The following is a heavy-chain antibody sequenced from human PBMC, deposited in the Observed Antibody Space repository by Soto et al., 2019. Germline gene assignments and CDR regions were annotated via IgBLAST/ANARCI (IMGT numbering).Heavy chain of an antibody. V-gene: IGHV3-21*01. CDR1: GFTFSSYS. CDR2: ISSSSSYI. J-gene: IGHJ6*03. D-gene: IGHD3-3*01. CDR3: ARALDFWSGYYYYYYMDV. Sequence: GSLRLSCAASGFTFSSYSMNWVRQAPGKGLEWVSSISSSSSYIYYADSVKGRFTISRDNAKNSLYLQMNSLRAEDTAVYYCARALDFWSGYYYYYYMDVWGKGTTVTVSS.